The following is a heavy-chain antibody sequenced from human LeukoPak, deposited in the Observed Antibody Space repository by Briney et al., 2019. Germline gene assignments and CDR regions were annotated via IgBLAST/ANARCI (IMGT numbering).Heavy chain of an antibody. CDR3: ARDSGILVVPAAPPGDY. Sequence: ASVKVSCKASGYTFTSYYMHWVRQAPGQGLEWMGIINPSGGSTSYAKKFQGRVTMTRDTSTSTVCMGLSSLRSEHTAVYYCARDSGILVVPAAPPGDYWGQGALVSVSS. D-gene: IGHD2-2*01. J-gene: IGHJ4*02. CDR1: GYTFTSYY. CDR2: INPSGGST. V-gene: IGHV1-46*01.